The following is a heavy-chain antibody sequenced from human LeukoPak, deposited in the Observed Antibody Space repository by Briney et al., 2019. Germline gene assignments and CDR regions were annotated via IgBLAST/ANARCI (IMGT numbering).Heavy chain of an antibody. Sequence: GGSLRLSCAASGFTFSKAWMSWVRQAPGKGLEWIGRFKSKTDGGTTDYAAPVKGRFIVSRDDSKNTLDLQMNSLRSEDTAVYFCTHDNGYFDYWGQGVLVTVSS. D-gene: IGHD1-1*01. V-gene: IGHV3-15*01. CDR2: FKSKTDGGTT. J-gene: IGHJ4*02. CDR3: THDNGYFDY. CDR1: GFTFSKAW.